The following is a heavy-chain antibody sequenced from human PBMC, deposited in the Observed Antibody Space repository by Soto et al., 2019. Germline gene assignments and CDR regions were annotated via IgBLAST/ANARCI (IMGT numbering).Heavy chain of an antibody. CDR1: GGSISSGGYY. CDR3: AREYVTAGGFDY. J-gene: IGHJ4*02. V-gene: IGHV4-31*03. Sequence: SETLSLTCTVSGGSISSGGYYWSWIRQHPGKGLEWIGYIYYSGSTYYNPSLKSRVTISVDTSKNQFSLKLSSVTAADTAVYYCAREYVTAGGFDYWGQGTLVTVSS. CDR2: IYYSGST. D-gene: IGHD2-21*02.